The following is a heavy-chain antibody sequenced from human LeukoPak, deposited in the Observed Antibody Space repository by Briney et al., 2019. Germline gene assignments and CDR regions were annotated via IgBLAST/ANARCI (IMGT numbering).Heavy chain of an antibody. CDR2: ISGSGGST. J-gene: IGHJ4*02. Sequence: GGSLRLSRAASGFTFSSYAMSWVRQAPGKGLEWVSAISGSGGSTYYADSVKGRFTISRDNSKNTLYLQMNSLRAEDTAVYYCAKCKVTMVRGVIPFFDYWGQGTLVTVSS. CDR3: AKCKVTMVRGVIPFFDY. D-gene: IGHD3-10*01. CDR1: GFTFSSYA. V-gene: IGHV3-23*01.